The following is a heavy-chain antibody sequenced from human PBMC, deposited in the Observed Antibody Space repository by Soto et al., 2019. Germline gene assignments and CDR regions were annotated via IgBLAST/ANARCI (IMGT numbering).Heavy chain of an antibody. Sequence: VESLKISFKFAGYSFIKYLITWVRQVPCKGLEWMGSIDPSDSYAKYIPSFQGHVTLSSDKSASTAYLQWSSLKASDSAIYYCATRDYSQFHLDSWGQGTLVTVSS. J-gene: IGHJ4*02. D-gene: IGHD4-4*01. CDR2: IDPSDSYA. CDR1: GYSFIKYL. V-gene: IGHV5-10-1*01. CDR3: ATRDYSQFHLDS.